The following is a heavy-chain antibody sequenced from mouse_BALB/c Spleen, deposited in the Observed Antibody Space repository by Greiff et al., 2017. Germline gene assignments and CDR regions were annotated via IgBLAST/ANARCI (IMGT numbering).Heavy chain of an antibody. CDR3: NPMITSWFAY. CDR1: GFNIKDYY. CDR2: IDPENGDT. Sequence: EVQLQESGAELVRSGASVKLSCTASGFNIKDYYMHWVKQRPEQGLEWIGWIDPENGDTEYAPKFQGKATMTADTSSNTAYLQLSSLTSEDTAVYYCNPMITSWFAYWGQGTLVTVSA. V-gene: IGHV14-4*02. J-gene: IGHJ3*01. D-gene: IGHD2-4*01.